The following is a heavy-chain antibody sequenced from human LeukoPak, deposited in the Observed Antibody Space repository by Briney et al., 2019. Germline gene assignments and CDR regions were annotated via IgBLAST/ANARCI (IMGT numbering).Heavy chain of an antibody. D-gene: IGHD4-23*01. Sequence: PGGSLRLSCAASGFTFSSYAMHWVRQASGKGLEYVSGISSNGGSTYYADSVKGRFTISRDNSKNTLYLQMGSLRAEDMAVNYCARSLDYGGNAYFDNWGQGTLVTVSS. CDR1: GFTFSSYA. CDR2: ISSNGGST. J-gene: IGHJ4*02. V-gene: IGHV3-64*02. CDR3: ARSLDYGGNAYFDN.